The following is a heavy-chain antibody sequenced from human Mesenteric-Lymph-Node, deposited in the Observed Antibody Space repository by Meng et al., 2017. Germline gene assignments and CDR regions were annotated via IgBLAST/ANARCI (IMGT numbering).Heavy chain of an antibody. CDR1: GGSMSSGNYY. Sequence: QGPLQESGPGRVRPSETLSLTCTVSGGSMSSGNYYWSWIRQPPGKGLEWIGYIHHSGSAYYNPSLKSRVSISVDTSKNQFSLNLNSMTAADTAVYYCASFDHIPRRNYFDYWGQGTLVTVSS. V-gene: IGHV4-30-4*01. D-gene: IGHD2-21*01. CDR2: IHHSGSA. J-gene: IGHJ4*02. CDR3: ASFDHIPRRNYFDY.